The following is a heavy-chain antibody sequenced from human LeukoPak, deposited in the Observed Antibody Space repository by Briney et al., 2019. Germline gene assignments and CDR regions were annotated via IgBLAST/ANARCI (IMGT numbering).Heavy chain of an antibody. CDR3: ALNEGYFDY. CDR1: GFTFSSYA. D-gene: IGHD1-1*01. CDR2: ISGSGGST. V-gene: IGHV3-23*01. Sequence: PGGSLRLSXAASGFTFSSYAMIWVRQAPGKGLEWVSAISGSGGSTYYADSVKGRFTISRDNSKNTLYLQMNSLRAEYTAVYYCALNEGYFDYWGQGTLVTVSS. J-gene: IGHJ4*02.